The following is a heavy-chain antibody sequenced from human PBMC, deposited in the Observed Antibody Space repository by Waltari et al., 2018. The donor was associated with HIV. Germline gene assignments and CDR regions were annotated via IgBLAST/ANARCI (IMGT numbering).Heavy chain of an antibody. CDR3: ARDKGFGSSWYNYGMDV. D-gene: IGHD6-13*01. J-gene: IGHJ6*02. Sequence: QVQLQESAPGLVKPSETLSLTCTVSGGPISSYYWSWIRQPAGKGLEWIGRIYTSGSTNYNPSLKSRVTMSVDTSKNQFSLKLSSVTAADTAVYYCARDKGFGSSWYNYGMDVWGQGTTVTVSS. V-gene: IGHV4-4*07. CDR1: GGPISSYY. CDR2: IYTSGST.